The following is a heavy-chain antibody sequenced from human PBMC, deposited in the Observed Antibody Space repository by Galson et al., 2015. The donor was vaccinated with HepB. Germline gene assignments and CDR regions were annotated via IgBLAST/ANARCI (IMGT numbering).Heavy chain of an antibody. J-gene: IGHJ4*02. CDR3: AKDEGQYQLLYDLY. Sequence: SLRLSCAASGFTFSSYGMHWVRQAPGKGLEWVAVISSDGSNKYYADSVKGRFTISRDNSKNTLYLQMNSLRAEDTAVYYCAKDEGQYQLLYDLYWGQGTLVTVSS. V-gene: IGHV3-30*18. CDR2: ISSDGSNK. D-gene: IGHD2-2*02. CDR1: GFTFSSYG.